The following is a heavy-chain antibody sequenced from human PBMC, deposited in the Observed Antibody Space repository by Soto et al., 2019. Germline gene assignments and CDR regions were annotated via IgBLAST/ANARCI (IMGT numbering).Heavy chain of an antibody. Sequence: QLQLQESGPGLVKPSETLSLTCTVSGGSISSSSYYWGWIRQPPGKGLEWIGSIYYSGSTYYNPSLKSRVTITVDTSKNQFPLKLSSVTAADTAVYYCARQENSSGWYGTVDYWGQGTLVTVSS. CDR1: GGSISSSSYY. CDR3: ARQENSSGWYGTVDY. D-gene: IGHD6-19*01. V-gene: IGHV4-39*01. CDR2: IYYSGST. J-gene: IGHJ4*02.